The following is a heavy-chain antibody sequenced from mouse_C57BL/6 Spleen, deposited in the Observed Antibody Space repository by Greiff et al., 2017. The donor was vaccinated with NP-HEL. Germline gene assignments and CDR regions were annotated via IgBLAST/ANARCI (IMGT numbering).Heavy chain of an antibody. V-gene: IGHV1-81*01. Sequence: VQLQQSGAELARPGASVKLSCKASGYTFTSYGISWVKQRTGQGLEWIGEIYPRSGNPYYNEKFKGKATLTADKSSSTAYMELRSLTSEDSAVYFCARDGYYGSSLAWFAYWGQGTLVTVSA. CDR1: GYTFTSYG. CDR2: IYPRSGNP. CDR3: ARDGYYGSSLAWFAY. J-gene: IGHJ3*01. D-gene: IGHD1-1*01.